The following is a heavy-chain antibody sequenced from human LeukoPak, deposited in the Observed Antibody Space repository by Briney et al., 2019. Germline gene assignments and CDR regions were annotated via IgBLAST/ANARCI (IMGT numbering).Heavy chain of an antibody. CDR1: GGSISSYY. Sequence: PSETLSLTCTVSGGSISSYYWSWIRQPPGKGLEWIGFFYYSGSPNFSPSLKSRVTISVDTSKNQFSLRLSSVTAADTAVYYCARDLGSRGLYYMDVWGTGTTVTVSS. CDR3: ARDLGSRGLYYMDV. J-gene: IGHJ6*03. CDR2: FYYSGSP. D-gene: IGHD6-19*01. V-gene: IGHV4-59*12.